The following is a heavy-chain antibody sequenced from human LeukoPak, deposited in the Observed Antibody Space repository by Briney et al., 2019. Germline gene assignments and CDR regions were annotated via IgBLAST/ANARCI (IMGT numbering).Heavy chain of an antibody. Sequence: GGSLRLSCAASGFTFSSYEMNWVRQAPGKGLGWVSHISGSGSTMYYADSVKGRFTISRDNAKNSLYLQMNSLRAEDTAVYYCAREEWEFDYWGQGTLVTVSS. V-gene: IGHV3-48*03. D-gene: IGHD1-26*01. J-gene: IGHJ4*02. CDR2: ISGSGSTM. CDR1: GFTFSSYE. CDR3: AREEWEFDY.